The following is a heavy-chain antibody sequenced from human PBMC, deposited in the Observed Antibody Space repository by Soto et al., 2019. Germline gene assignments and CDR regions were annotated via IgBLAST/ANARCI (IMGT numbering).Heavy chain of an antibody. V-gene: IGHV3-30*18. CDR1: GFTFSDHG. J-gene: IGHJ4*02. CDR2: ISHDGNSK. Sequence: QVQLVESGGGVVQPGTSLRLSCAASGFTFSDHGMHWVRQAPGKGLEWVAVISHDGNSKYYGDSVKGRFTVSRDNSNNMAYLQMNSLRLEDTAMYYWAKQFDLGGLEDYWGQGTLVTVSS. D-gene: IGHD1-1*01. CDR3: AKQFDLGGLEDY.